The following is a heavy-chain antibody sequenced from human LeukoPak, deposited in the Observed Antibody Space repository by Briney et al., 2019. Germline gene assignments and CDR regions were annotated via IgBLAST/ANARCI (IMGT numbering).Heavy chain of an antibody. Sequence: GASVKVSCKASGYTFTSYAMHWVRQAPGQRLEWMGWINAGNGNTKYSQKFQGRVTITRDTSASTAYMELSSLRSEDTAVYYCARAPTGSLIQLWSDFDYWGQGTLVTVSS. J-gene: IGHJ4*02. CDR2: INAGNGNT. V-gene: IGHV1-3*01. CDR3: ARAPTGSLIQLWSDFDY. CDR1: GYTFTSYA. D-gene: IGHD5-18*01.